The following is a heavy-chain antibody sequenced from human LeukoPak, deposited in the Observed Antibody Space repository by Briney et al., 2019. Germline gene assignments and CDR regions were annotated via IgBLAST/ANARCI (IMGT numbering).Heavy chain of an antibody. V-gene: IGHV4-34*01. J-gene: IGHJ6*02. Sequence: SETLSLTCAVYGGSFSGYYWSWIRQPPGKGLEWLGEINHSGSTNYNPSLKSRVTISVDTSKNQFSLKLSSVTAADTAVYYCARSRANWVPYYYGMDVWGQGTTVTVSS. CDR2: INHSGST. D-gene: IGHD7-27*01. CDR3: ARSRANWVPYYYGMDV. CDR1: GGSFSGYY.